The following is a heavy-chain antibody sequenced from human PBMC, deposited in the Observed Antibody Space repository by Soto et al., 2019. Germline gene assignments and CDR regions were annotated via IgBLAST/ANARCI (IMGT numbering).Heavy chain of an antibody. CDR1: GGSISSDC. CDR2: ICHGGST. Sequence: PSETLSLTCSVSGGSISSDCWSWIRQPPGKGLEWIGYICHGGSTTYNPSLKSRVTILGDMSKNQFSLKLSSVTAADTAVYYCAYDDYYGSLWGQGTLVTVSS. J-gene: IGHJ4*02. D-gene: IGHD3-10*01. CDR3: AYDDYYGSL. V-gene: IGHV4-59*08.